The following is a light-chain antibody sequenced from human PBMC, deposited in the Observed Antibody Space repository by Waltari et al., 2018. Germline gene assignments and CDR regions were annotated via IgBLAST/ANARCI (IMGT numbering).Light chain of an antibody. Sequence: EIVMTQSPATLSLSPGESATLSCRSSQSFSTYLAWYQHKPGQAPRLLIYDASNRAAGIPARFVGSGSGTDFTLTISRLEPEDFAVYYCQERSNWPGGSFGGGTKVEIK. V-gene: IGKV3-11*01. CDR1: QSFSTY. CDR3: QERSNWPGGS. J-gene: IGKJ4*01. CDR2: DAS.